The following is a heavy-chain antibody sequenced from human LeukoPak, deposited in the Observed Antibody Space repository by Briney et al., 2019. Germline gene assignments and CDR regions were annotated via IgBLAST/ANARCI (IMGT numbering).Heavy chain of an antibody. J-gene: IGHJ5*02. Sequence: GGSLRLSCAASGFTFSSYGMSWVRQAPGKGLEWVSAISGSGGSTYYADSVKGRFTISRDNSKNTLYLQMNSPRAEDTAVYYCAKRRYDSSGLNWFDPWGQGTLVTVSS. D-gene: IGHD3-22*01. V-gene: IGHV3-23*01. CDR1: GFTFSSYG. CDR2: ISGSGGST. CDR3: AKRRYDSSGLNWFDP.